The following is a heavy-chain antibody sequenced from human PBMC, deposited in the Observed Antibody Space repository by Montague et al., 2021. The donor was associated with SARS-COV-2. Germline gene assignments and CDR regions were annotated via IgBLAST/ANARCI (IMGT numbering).Heavy chain of an antibody. CDR3: AREGRSGRYYWFLDY. Sequence: SLRLSCAASGITFSSYDMHWVRQAPGKGLEWVAVISYDGSNKYYADSVKGRFTISRDNSKNTLYLQMNSLRAEDTAVYYCAREGRSGRYYWFLDYWGQGTLVTVSS. V-gene: IGHV3-30-3*01. CDR2: ISYDGSNK. J-gene: IGHJ4*02. CDR1: GITFSSYD. D-gene: IGHD3-10*01.